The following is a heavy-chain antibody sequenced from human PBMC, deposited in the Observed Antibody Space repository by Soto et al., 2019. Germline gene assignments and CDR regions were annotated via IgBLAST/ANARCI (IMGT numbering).Heavy chain of an antibody. CDR1: GGSCSGYY. CDR2: INHSGST. CDR3: ASVGAYYDILTEKNYYYYYGMDV. D-gene: IGHD3-9*01. V-gene: IGHV4-34*01. J-gene: IGHJ6*02. Sequence: SETLSLTCAVYGGSCSGYYWSWIRQPPGKGLEWIGEINHSGSTNYNPSLKSRVTISVDTSKNQFSLKLSSVTAADTAVYYCASVGAYYDILTEKNYYYYYGMDVWGQGTTVTVSS.